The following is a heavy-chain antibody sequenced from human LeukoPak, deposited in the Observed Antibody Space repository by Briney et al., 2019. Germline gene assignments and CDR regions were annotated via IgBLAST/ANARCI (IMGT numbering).Heavy chain of an antibody. Sequence: PGGSLRLSCAASGFTFSSYAMSWVRQAPGKGLEWVSAISGSGGSTYYADSVKGRFTISRDNSKNTRYLQMNGLRAEDTAVYYCAKSSSSWYRFDYWGQGTLVTVSS. CDR3: AKSSSSWYRFDY. J-gene: IGHJ4*02. CDR2: ISGSGGST. D-gene: IGHD6-13*01. CDR1: GFTFSSYA. V-gene: IGHV3-23*01.